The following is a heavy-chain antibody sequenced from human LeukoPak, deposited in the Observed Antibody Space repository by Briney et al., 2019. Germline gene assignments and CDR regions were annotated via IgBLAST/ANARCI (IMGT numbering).Heavy chain of an antibody. V-gene: IGHV4-34*01. CDR1: GGSFSGYY. J-gene: IGHJ4*02. CDR2: INHSGST. Sequence: PSETLSLTCAVYGGSFSGYYWSWIRQPPGKGLEWIGEINHSGSTNYNPSLKSRVTISLDTSKNQFSLKLSSVTAADTAVYYCARGAKMYYDYVWGSSQPRLDYWGQGTLVTVSS. CDR3: ARGAKMYYDYVWGSSQPRLDY. D-gene: IGHD3-16*01.